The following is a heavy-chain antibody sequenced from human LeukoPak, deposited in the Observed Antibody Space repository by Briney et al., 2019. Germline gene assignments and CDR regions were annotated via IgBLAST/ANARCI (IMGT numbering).Heavy chain of an antibody. V-gene: IGHV1-69*04. J-gene: IGHJ4*02. CDR1: GGTFSIYA. CDR2: IIPILGIA. D-gene: IGHD5-24*01. CDR3: ARWRDGYNYSLDY. Sequence: SVKVSCKASGGTFSIYAISWVRQAPGQGLEWMGRIIPILGIANYAQKFQGRVTITADKSTSTAYMELSSLRSEDTAVYYCARWRDGYNYSLDYWGQGTLVTVSS.